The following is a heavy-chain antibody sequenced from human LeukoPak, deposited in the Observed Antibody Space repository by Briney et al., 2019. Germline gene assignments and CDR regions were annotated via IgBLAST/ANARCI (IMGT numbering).Heavy chain of an antibody. CDR2: IWYDGSNK. D-gene: IGHD2-2*01. J-gene: IGHJ4*02. CDR1: GFTFSSYG. CDR3: ARTAARVYYFDY. V-gene: IGHV3-33*01. Sequence: GGSLRLSCAASGFTFSSYGMHWVRQAPGKGLEWVAVIWYDGSNKYYADSVEGRFTISRDNSKNTLYLQMNSLRAEDTAVYYCARTAARVYYFDYWGQGTLVTVSS.